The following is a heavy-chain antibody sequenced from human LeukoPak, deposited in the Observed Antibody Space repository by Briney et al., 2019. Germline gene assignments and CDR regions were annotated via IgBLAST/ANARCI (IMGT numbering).Heavy chain of an antibody. CDR2: INADGRAE. D-gene: IGHD7-27*01. V-gene: IGHV3-7*01. Sequence: GGSLRLSCAASGFTFNKSWMTWVRQTLGKGLEWVANINADGRAEYYVDSVKGRFAISRDNAKSSVFLQMNNLRAEYTAVYYCAKWGSTWGFDNWGQGTLVTVSS. CDR1: GFTFNKSW. CDR3: AKWGSTWGFDN. J-gene: IGHJ4*02.